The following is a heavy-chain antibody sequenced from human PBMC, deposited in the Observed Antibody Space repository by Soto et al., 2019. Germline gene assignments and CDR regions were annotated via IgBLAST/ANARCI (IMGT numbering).Heavy chain of an antibody. J-gene: IGHJ6*03. V-gene: IGHV2-26*01. CDR2: IFSNDEK. Sequence: QVTLKESGPVLVKPTETLTLTCTVSGFSLSNARMGVTWIRQPPGKALECLAHIFSNDEKSSSTSLKSRRTISKDTSKSQVVLTMTNMDPVDTATYYCARTNYGDYLYYCYYYMDVWGKGTTVTVSS. CDR1: GFSLSNARMG. CDR3: ARTNYGDYLYYCYYYMDV. D-gene: IGHD4-17*01.